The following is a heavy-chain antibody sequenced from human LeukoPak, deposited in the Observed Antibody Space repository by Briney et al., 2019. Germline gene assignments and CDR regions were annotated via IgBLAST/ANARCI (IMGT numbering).Heavy chain of an antibody. D-gene: IGHD3-22*01. J-gene: IGHJ5*02. CDR1: GQGFDNCW. V-gene: IGHV5-51*01. CDR2: IHPADSDI. Sequence: GESLKISCKASGQGFDNCWIGWVRQTPGKGLEWMGIIHPADSDIVYSPSFQGQVTISADKSISTAYLQWSSLKASDTAIYYCARRHDDSTDFDPWGQGTLVTVSS. CDR3: ARRHDDSTDFDP.